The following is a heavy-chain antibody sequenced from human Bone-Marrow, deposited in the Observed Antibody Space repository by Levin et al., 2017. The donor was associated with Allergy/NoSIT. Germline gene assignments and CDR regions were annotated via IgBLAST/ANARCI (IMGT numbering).Heavy chain of an antibody. D-gene: IGHD3-16*01. CDR3: ARFPLRGQTEPGYYYGRDV. J-gene: IGHJ6*02. Sequence: GGSLRLSCAASGFIFRDYGLHWVRQAPGKGLEWVAVIWYDGTNKYFADSVKGRFTISRDNSKDTLYLQMNSLRAEDTAVYYCARFPLRGQTEPGYYYGRDVWGQGTTVTVSS. V-gene: IGHV3-33*01. CDR2: IWYDGTNK. CDR1: GFIFRDYG.